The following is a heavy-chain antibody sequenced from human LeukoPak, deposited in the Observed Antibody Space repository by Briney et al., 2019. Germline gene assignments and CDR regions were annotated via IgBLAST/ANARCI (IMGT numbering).Heavy chain of an antibody. Sequence: PGGSLRLSCAASGFTFSTYSVNWVRQAPGKGLEWVSSISTGSSSIYYADSVKGRFTISRDNAKNSLSLQMNSLRAEDTAVYYCARAPPYCGGDCSDWYFDLWGRGTLVTVSS. CDR3: ARAPPYCGGDCSDWYFDL. D-gene: IGHD2-21*02. CDR1: GFTFSTYS. V-gene: IGHV3-21*01. J-gene: IGHJ2*01. CDR2: ISTGSSSI.